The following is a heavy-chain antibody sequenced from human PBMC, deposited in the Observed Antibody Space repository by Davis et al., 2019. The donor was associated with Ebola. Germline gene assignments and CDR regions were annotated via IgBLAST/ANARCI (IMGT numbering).Heavy chain of an antibody. D-gene: IGHD6-6*01. CDR1: GFTFSSYA. Sequence: GESLKISCAASGFTFSSYAMHWVRQAPGKGLEWVAVISYDGSNKYYADSVKGRFTISRDNSKNTAYLQMNSLKTEDTAEYYCSSSGGNFDYWGQGTLVTVSS. J-gene: IGHJ4*02. CDR3: SSSGGNFDY. CDR2: ISYDGSNK. V-gene: IGHV3-30-3*01.